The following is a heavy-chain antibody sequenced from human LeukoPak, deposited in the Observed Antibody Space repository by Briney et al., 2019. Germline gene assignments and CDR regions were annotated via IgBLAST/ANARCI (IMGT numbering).Heavy chain of an antibody. V-gene: IGHV4-59*01. D-gene: IGHD6-19*01. Sequence: SETLSLTCTVSGGSISSYYWSWIRQPPGKGLEWIGYIYYSGGTNYNPSLKSRVTISVDTSKNQFSLKLSSVTAADTAVYYCAGGYSSGPFDYWGQGTLVTVSS. J-gene: IGHJ4*02. CDR3: AGGYSSGPFDY. CDR2: IYYSGGT. CDR1: GGSISSYY.